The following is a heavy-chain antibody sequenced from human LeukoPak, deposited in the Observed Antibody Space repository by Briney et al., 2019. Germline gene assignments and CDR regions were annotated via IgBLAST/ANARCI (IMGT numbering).Heavy chain of an antibody. D-gene: IGHD4-17*01. CDR2: ISYDGSNK. J-gene: IGHJ4*02. V-gene: IGHV3-30*18. CDR3: AKWTTVTTSAFDY. CDR1: GFTFSSYG. Sequence: GGSLRLSCAASGFTFSSYGMHWVRQAPGKGLEWVAVISYDGSNKYYADSVKGRFTISRDNSKNTLYLQMNSLRAEDTAVYYCAKWTTVTTSAFDYWGQGTLVTVSS.